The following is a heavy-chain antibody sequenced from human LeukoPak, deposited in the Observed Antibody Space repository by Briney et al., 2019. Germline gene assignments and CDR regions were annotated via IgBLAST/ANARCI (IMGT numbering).Heavy chain of an antibody. CDR1: GGTFSSYA. CDR2: IIPILGIA. J-gene: IGHJ4*02. D-gene: IGHD3-10*01. V-gene: IGHV1-69*04. CDR3: AREGSGSYYNAGRGRSHDY. Sequence: SVKVSCKASGGTFSSYAISWVRQAPGQGLEWMGRIIPILGIANYAQKFQGRVTITADKSTSTAYMELSSLRSEDTAVYYCAREGSGSYYNAGRGRSHDYWGQGTLVTVSS.